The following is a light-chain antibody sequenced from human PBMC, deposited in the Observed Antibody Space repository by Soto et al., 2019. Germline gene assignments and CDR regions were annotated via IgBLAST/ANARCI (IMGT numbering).Light chain of an antibody. CDR2: VAS. J-gene: IGKJ3*01. CDR3: QPYDDLPFT. CDR1: QNINIY. Sequence: DIQMTQSPSSLSASVGDRVTITCQASQNINIYLNWYQQSPGRAPKLLIYVASSLEKGVPSRFSGTGSGTHFTLTISSLQPEDIATYYCQPYDDLPFTFGPGTKVDIK. V-gene: IGKV1-33*01.